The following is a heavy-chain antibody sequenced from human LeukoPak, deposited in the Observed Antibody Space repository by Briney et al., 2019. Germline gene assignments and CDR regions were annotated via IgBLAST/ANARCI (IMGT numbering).Heavy chain of an antibody. D-gene: IGHD3-10*01. CDR2: IIPIFGTA. CDR1: GGTFSSYA. V-gene: IGHV1-69*06. J-gene: IGHJ4*02. CDR3: ARRVMVRGRHYYFDY. Sequence: ASVKVSCKASGGTFSSYAISWVRQAPGQGLEWMGGIIPIFGTANYAQKFQGRVTITADKSTSTAYMELSSLRSEDTAVYYCARRVMVRGRHYYFDYWGQGTLVTVSS.